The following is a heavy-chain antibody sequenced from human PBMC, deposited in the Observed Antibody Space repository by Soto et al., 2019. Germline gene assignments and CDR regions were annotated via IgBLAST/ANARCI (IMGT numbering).Heavy chain of an antibody. D-gene: IGHD1-1*01. J-gene: IGHJ4*02. CDR2: ISYDGSNK. V-gene: IGHV3-30-3*01. Sequence: GGSLRLSCAASGFTFSSYAMHWVRQAPGKGLEWVAVISYDGSNKYYADSVKGRFTISRDNSKNTLYLQMNSLRAEDTAVYYCARDQRWLQLPHLAYWGQGTLVTVSS. CDR3: ARDQRWLQLPHLAY. CDR1: GFTFSSYA.